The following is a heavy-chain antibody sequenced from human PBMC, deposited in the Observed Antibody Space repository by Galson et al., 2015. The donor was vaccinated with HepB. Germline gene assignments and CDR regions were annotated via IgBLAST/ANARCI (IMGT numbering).Heavy chain of an antibody. V-gene: IGHV3-53*01. CDR1: GFTVSSNY. Sequence: SLRLSCAASGFTVSSNYMSWVRQTPGKGLEWVSVIYSDGRTYYADSVKGRFTLSRDNSKNTLYLQMNSLRVEDTAEYYCARFTLQWGSFDIWGQGTLVTVSS. CDR2: IYSDGRT. D-gene: IGHD4-11*01. J-gene: IGHJ3*02. CDR3: ARFTLQWGSFDI.